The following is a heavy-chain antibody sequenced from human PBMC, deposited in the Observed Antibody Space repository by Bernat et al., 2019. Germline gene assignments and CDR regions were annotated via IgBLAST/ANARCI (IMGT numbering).Heavy chain of an antibody. CDR2: TYYRSKWYN. V-gene: IGHV6-1*01. Sequence: QVQLQQSGPGLVKPSQTLSLTCAISGDSVSSNSAAWNWIRQSPSRGLEWLGRTYYRSKWYNDYAVSVKSRITINLDTSKNQFSLQLNSVTPEDTAVYYCARGGGYCSGGSCYYYYYGMDVWGQGTTVTVSS. CDR3: ARGGGYCSGGSCYYYYYGMDV. J-gene: IGHJ6*02. D-gene: IGHD2-15*01. CDR1: GDSVSSNSAA.